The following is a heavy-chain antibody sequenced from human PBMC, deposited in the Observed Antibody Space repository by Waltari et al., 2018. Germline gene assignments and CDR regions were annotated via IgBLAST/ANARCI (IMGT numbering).Heavy chain of an antibody. J-gene: IGHJ5*02. Sequence: SRVTISVDTSKNQFSLKLSSVTAADTAVYYCARGGGFPFDPWGQGTLVTVSS. V-gene: IGHV4-34*01. CDR3: ARGGGFPFDP.